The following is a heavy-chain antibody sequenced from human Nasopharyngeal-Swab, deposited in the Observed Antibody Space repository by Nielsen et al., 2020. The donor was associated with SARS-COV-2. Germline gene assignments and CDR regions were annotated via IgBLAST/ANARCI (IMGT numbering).Heavy chain of an antibody. CDR1: GLTFSSYS. D-gene: IGHD3-10*01. V-gene: IGHV3-30-3*01. J-gene: IGHJ6*02. CDR2: ISYDGSNK. Sequence: AGSLRLSCAASGLTFSSYSMHWVRQAPGKVLEWVAVISYDGSNKYYADSVKGRFTISRDNSKNTLYLQMNSLRAEDTAVYYCARDALPNYYGSGNYYYYGMDVWGQGTTVTVSS. CDR3: ARDALPNYYGSGNYYYYGMDV.